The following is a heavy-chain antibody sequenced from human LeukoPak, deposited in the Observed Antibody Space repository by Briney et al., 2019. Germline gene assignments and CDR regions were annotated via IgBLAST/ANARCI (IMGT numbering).Heavy chain of an antibody. Sequence: GGSLRLSCAASGFTFTCCWMSWVRHTPGKGLEWVASIKQNGGEKFYADSVKGRFTISRDNAKNSLYLQLNSLRAEVTAVYYCARVPGVTHYFDSWGQGTLVIVSS. J-gene: IGHJ4*02. CDR2: IKQNGGEK. D-gene: IGHD4-23*01. CDR3: ARVPGVTHYFDS. CDR1: GFTFTCCW. V-gene: IGHV3-7*01.